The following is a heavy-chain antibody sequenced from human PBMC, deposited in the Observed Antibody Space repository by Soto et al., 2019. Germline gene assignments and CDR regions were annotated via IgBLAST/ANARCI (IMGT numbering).Heavy chain of an antibody. CDR1: GYTFTSYG. V-gene: IGHV1-18*01. D-gene: IGHD6-13*01. Sequence: ASVKVSCKASGYTFTSYGISWVRQAPGQGLEWMGWISAYNGNTNYAQKLQGRVTMTTDTSTSTAYMELRSLRSDDTAVYYCARDGDDLIAAAGTWDWFDPWGQGTPVTVSS. CDR2: ISAYNGNT. J-gene: IGHJ5*02. CDR3: ARDGDDLIAAAGTWDWFDP.